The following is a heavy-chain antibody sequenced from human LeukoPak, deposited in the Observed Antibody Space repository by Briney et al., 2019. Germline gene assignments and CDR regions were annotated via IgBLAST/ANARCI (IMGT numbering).Heavy chain of an antibody. V-gene: IGHV3-30*14. CDR2: ISYDGSNK. CDR3: ARDHSFDGFDI. Sequence: PGRSLRLSCAASGFTFSSYAMHWVRQAPGKGLEWVAVISYDGSNKYYADSVKGRFTISRDISKNTLYLQMNSLRAEDTAVYYCARDHSFDGFDIWGQGTMVTVSS. CDR1: GFTFSSYA. J-gene: IGHJ3*02.